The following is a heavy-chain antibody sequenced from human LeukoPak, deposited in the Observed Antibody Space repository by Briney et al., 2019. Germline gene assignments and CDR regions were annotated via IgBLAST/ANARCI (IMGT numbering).Heavy chain of an antibody. CDR3: ARTYYYGSGSNDY. V-gene: IGHV3-21*01. CDR2: ISGSTNYI. J-gene: IGHJ4*02. CDR1: GFAFSSYT. Sequence: PGGSLRLSCAASGFAFSSYTMNWVRHAPGKGLERVSSISGSTNYIYFADSVKGRFTISRDNAKNSLYLQMNSLRAEDTAVYYCARTYYYGSGSNDYWGQGTLVTVSS. D-gene: IGHD3-10*01.